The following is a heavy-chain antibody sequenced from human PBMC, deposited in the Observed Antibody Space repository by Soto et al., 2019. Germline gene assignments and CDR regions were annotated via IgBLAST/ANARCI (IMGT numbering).Heavy chain of an antibody. J-gene: IGHJ4*02. D-gene: IGHD3-22*01. CDR1: GFTFSSYG. CDR2: ISYDGSNK. CDR3: AKDPTDGSSGYLVD. Sequence: GGSLRLSCAASGFTFSSYGMHWVRQAPGKGLEWVAVISYDGSNKYYADSVKGRFTISRDNSKNTLYLQMNSLRAEDTAVYYCAKDPTDGSSGYLVDWGQGTLVTVSS. V-gene: IGHV3-30*18.